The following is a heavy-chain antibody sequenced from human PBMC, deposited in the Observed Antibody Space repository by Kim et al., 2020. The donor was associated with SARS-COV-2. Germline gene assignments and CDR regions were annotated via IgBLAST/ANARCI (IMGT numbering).Heavy chain of an antibody. CDR3: AREGRGGYGFFDY. D-gene: IGHD5-12*01. Sequence: NPSPKSRVTISKDTSKNQFALKLSSVTAADTAVYYCAREGRGGYGFFDYWGQGTLVTVSS. J-gene: IGHJ4*02. V-gene: IGHV4-30-2*05.